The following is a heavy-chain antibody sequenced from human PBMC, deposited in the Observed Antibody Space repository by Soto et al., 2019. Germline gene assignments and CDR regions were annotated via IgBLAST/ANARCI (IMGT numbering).Heavy chain of an antibody. CDR1: GYSFTTYW. CDR3: GRVSYYYGMDV. J-gene: IGHJ6*02. CDR2: IVPSDSYT. Sequence: PGESLKISCKASGYSFTTYWFSWVRQMPGKGLEWTGRIVPSDSYTNYSPSFQAHVTISADKSTSTTYLHWSTLKPSDTALCSWGRVSYYYGMDVWGQGPTVTVSS. V-gene: IGHV5-10-1*01.